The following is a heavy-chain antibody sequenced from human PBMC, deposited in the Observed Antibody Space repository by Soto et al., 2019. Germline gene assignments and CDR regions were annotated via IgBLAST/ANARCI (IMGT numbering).Heavy chain of an antibody. V-gene: IGHV3-30-3*01. J-gene: IGHJ4*02. CDR2: ISYDGGNK. CDR1: GFTFSTYD. Sequence: GGSLRLSCAASGFTFSTYDMHWVRQAPGKGLEWVAVISYDGGNKYYADSVKGRFTISRDNSKNTLYVQMNSLRPEDTAVYYCARTLRPASNFDCWGQGTLVTVSS. CDR3: ARTLRPASNFDC. D-gene: IGHD2-15*01.